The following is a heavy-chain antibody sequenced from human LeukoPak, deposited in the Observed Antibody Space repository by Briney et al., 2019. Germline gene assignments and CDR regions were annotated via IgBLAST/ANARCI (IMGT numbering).Heavy chain of an antibody. D-gene: IGHD3-22*01. J-gene: IGHJ3*02. V-gene: IGHV3-30*18. CDR2: ISYDGSNK. CDR3: AKAAPEDYYDSSGYYYGVGAFDI. Sequence: GGSLRLSCAASGFTFSSYGMHWVRQAPGKGLEWVAVISYDGSNKYYADSVKGRFTISRDNSKNTLYLQMNSLRAEDTAVYYCAKAAPEDYYDSSGYYYGVGAFDIWGQGTMVTVSS. CDR1: GFTFSSYG.